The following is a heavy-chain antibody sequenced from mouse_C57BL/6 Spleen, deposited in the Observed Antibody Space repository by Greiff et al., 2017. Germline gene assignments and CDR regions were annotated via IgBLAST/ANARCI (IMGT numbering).Heavy chain of an antibody. V-gene: IGHV1-42*01. J-gene: IGHJ4*01. CDR3: ARRDLGAMDY. CDR2: INPSTGGT. CDR1: GYSFTGYY. Sequence: VQLQQSGPELVKPGASVKISCKASGYSFTGYYMNWVKQSPEKSLEWIGEINPSTGGTTYNQKFKAKATLTVDKSSSTAYMQLKSLTAEDSAVYYCARRDLGAMDYWGQGTSVTVSS.